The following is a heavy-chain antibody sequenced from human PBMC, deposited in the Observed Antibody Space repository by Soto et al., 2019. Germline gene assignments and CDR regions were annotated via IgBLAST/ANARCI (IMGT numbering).Heavy chain of an antibody. CDR1: GFTFGNHW. J-gene: IGHJ3*02. CDR2: IDSEGSTI. Sequence: HPGGSLRLSCGASGFTFGNHWMHWVRQVPGKGLVWVSRIDSEGSTITYADSVKGRFTVSRDNAKNTLYLQLNSLRAEDTAVYYCARGWSYGAFDIWGQGTMVTV. D-gene: IGHD3-16*01. V-gene: IGHV3-74*03. CDR3: ARGWSYGAFDI.